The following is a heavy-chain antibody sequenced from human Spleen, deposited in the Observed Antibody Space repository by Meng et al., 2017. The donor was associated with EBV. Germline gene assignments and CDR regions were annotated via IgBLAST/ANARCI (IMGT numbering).Heavy chain of an antibody. CDR2: INPIRGTR. CDR1: GDTSRSYA. D-gene: IGHD5-18*01. Sequence: QGQTVESGAEEKEAGAAVKVSCNASGDTSRSYAVHWVRQAPGQGLEGMGGINPIRGTRNYAEKLKGRVTITADESTRTVYMDLSRLTSEDTAVYYCAREAALSYESSGLAYWGHGTLVTVSS. J-gene: IGHJ4*01. CDR3: AREAALSYESSGLAY. V-gene: IGHV1-69*01.